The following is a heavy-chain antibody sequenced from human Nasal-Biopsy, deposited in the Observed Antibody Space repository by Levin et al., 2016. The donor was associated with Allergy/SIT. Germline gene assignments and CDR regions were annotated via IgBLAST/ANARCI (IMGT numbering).Heavy chain of an antibody. CDR3: ARSPSGTHVQLDY. V-gene: IGHV4-59*13. CDR2: IYYSGST. D-gene: IGHD1-7*01. Sequence: SETLSLTCTVSGGSISSYYCNWIRQPPGKGLEWVGYIYYSGSTNYNPSLKSRVTISVDTSKNQFSLKLSSVTAADTAVYYCARSPSGTHVQLDYWGQGTLVTVSS. CDR1: GGSISSYY. J-gene: IGHJ4*02.